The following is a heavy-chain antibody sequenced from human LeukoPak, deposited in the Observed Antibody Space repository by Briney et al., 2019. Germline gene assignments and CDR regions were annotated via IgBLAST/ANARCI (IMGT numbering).Heavy chain of an antibody. CDR2: MNPNSGNT. Sequence: ASVKVSCKASGYTFTSYDINWVRQATGQGLEWMGWMNPNSGNTGYARKFQGRVTMTRDTSISTAYMELSRLRSDDTAVYYCARDQEYYGSGSYLFDYWGQGTLVTVSS. CDR3: ARDQEYYGSGSYLFDY. V-gene: IGHV1-8*01. CDR1: GYTFTSYD. J-gene: IGHJ4*02. D-gene: IGHD3-10*01.